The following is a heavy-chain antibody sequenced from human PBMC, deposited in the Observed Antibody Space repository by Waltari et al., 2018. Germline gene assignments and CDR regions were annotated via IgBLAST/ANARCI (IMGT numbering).Heavy chain of an antibody. V-gene: IGHV3-23*01. CDR2: ISGTGSNT. J-gene: IGHJ4*02. CDR3: ARDGYNWIAFDV. CDR1: GFTVSSYA. Sequence: EAQLWESGGGLVQPGGSLRVSCAASGFTVSSYAMCWVRQAPGKGLEWVSEISGTGSNTYYADSVKGRFTISKDNSKNILYLQMDSLRAEDTAVYYCARDGYNWIAFDVWGQGVLVTVSS. D-gene: IGHD5-12*01.